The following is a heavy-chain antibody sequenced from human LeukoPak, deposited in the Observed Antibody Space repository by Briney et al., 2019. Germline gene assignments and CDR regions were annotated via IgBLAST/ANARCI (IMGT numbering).Heavy chain of an antibody. Sequence: GGSLRLSCAASGFTFSSYSMNWVRQAPGKGLEWVSYISSSSSTIYYADSVKGRFTISRDNAKNSLYLQMNSLRAEDTAVYYCAKDLRYSGSPRAFDFWGQGTMVTVSS. CDR1: GFTFSSYS. V-gene: IGHV3-48*01. J-gene: IGHJ3*01. CDR3: AKDLRYSGSPRAFDF. CDR2: ISSSSSTI. D-gene: IGHD1-26*01.